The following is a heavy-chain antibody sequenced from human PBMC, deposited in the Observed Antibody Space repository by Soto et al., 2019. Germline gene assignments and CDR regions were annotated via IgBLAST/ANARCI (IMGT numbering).Heavy chain of an antibody. J-gene: IGHJ4*02. Sequence: SETLSLTCNVSGVTIRGYYWNWIRQPPGKTLEWIVSIYYTGTANYSPSLKNRVSISIDTSQSQFFLQLISVAAADTAVYYCARIGGWYDIDFWGQGSLVTVSS. CDR2: IYYTGTA. D-gene: IGHD6-19*01. CDR1: GVTIRGYY. CDR3: ARIGGWYDIDF. V-gene: IGHV4-59*01.